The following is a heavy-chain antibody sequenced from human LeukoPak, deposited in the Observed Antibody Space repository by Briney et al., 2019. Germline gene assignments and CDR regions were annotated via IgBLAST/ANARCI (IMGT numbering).Heavy chain of an antibody. D-gene: IGHD6-19*01. CDR1: GGTFSSYA. CDR3: ARDRAVAAAWYFDL. CDR2: ISAYNGNT. Sequence: ASVKVSCKASGGTFSSYAISWVRQAPGQGLEWMGWISAYNGNTNYAQKLQGRVTMTTDTSTSTAYMELRSLRSDDTAVYYCARDRAVAAAWYFDLWGRGTLVTVSS. J-gene: IGHJ2*01. V-gene: IGHV1-18*01.